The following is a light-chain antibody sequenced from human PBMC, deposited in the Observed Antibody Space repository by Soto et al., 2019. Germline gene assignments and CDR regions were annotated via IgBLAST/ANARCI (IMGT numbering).Light chain of an antibody. J-gene: IGLJ1*01. CDR2: EVT. CDR3: LSYAGNHIYV. CDR1: RIDVGGYNF. Sequence: QSALTQPPSASGSPGQSVAISCTGTRIDVGGYNFVSWYQQHPGKAPKLMIYEVTKRPSGVPDRFSGSKSGNTASLTVSGLQAEDEAGYYCLSYAGNHIYVFGSGTKV. V-gene: IGLV2-8*01.